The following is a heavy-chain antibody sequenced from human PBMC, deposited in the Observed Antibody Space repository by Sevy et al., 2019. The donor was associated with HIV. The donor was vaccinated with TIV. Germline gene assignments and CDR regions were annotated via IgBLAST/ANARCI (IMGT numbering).Heavy chain of an antibody. CDR3: ARAPQHYDGDGYLQYYYGMDV. CDR2: IWFDGSKK. CDR1: GFTFSSYG. V-gene: IGHV3-33*07. D-gene: IGHD3-22*01. Sequence: GGSLRLSCVASGFTFSSYGMYWVRQAPGKGLEWVAVIWFDGSKKSYTDSGKGRFTISRDNFNNMLYLQMNNLRVEDTAVYYCARAPQHYDGDGYLQYYYGMDVWGQGTTVTVSS. J-gene: IGHJ6*02.